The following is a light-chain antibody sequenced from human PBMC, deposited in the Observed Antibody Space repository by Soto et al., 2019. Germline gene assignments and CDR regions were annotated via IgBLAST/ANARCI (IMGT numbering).Light chain of an antibody. CDR3: QQYNSYSRT. Sequence: DIQMTQSPSTLSASVGDRVTITCRASPSITSWLAWYQQKPGKAPKLLIYKASSLESGVPSRFSGSGSRTEFTLTISSLQPDDFATYSCQQYNSYSRTFGQGTKVEIK. CDR1: PSITSW. V-gene: IGKV1-5*03. J-gene: IGKJ1*01. CDR2: KAS.